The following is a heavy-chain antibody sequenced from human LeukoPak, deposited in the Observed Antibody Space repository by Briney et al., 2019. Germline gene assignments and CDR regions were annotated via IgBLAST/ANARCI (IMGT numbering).Heavy chain of an antibody. V-gene: IGHV3-30*18. CDR2: ISYDESDK. J-gene: IGHJ6*02. CDR1: GFTFSNYG. D-gene: IGHD2-15*01. Sequence: GGSLRLSCAASGFTFSNYGMHWARQAPSKGLEWVAVISYDESDKYYADSVKGRFTISRDNSKNTLYLQMNSLRPEDTAVYYCAKGVVAATNAAYYGMDVWGQGTTVTVSS. CDR3: AKGVVAATNAAYYGMDV.